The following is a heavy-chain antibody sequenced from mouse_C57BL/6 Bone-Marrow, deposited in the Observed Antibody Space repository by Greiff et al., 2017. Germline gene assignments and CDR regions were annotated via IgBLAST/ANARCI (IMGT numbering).Heavy chain of an antibody. D-gene: IGHD2-2*01. J-gene: IGHJ1*03. Sequence: QVQLQQPGAELVMPGASVKLSCKASGYTFTSYWMHWVKQRPGQGLEWIGEIDPSDSYTNYNQKFKGKSTLTVDKSSSTAYMQLSSLTSEDSAVYYCARSCGNDVYFDVWCTGTTVTVSS. CDR3: ARSCGNDVYFDV. V-gene: IGHV1-69*01. CDR1: GYTFTSYW. CDR2: IDPSDSYT.